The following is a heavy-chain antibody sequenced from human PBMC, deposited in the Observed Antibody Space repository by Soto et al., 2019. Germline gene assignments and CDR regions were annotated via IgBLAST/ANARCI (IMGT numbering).Heavy chain of an antibody. CDR2: ISAYNGNT. CDR1: GYTFTRSG. V-gene: IGHV1-18*01. Sequence: VKVSCKASGYTFTRSGISWVRQAPGQGLEWMGWISAYNGNTNYAQKLQGGVTMTTDTSTSTAYMELRSLRSDDTAVYYCATRLWFGELNAFDIWGQGTMVTVSS. CDR3: ATRLWFGELNAFDI. D-gene: IGHD3-10*01. J-gene: IGHJ3*02.